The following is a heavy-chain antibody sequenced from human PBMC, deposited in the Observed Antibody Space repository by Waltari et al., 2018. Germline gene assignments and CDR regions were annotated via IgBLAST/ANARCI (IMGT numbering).Heavy chain of an antibody. CDR1: GLTLACSA. CDR2: MNWHGGTT. J-gene: IGHJ5*01. V-gene: IGHV3-20*01. CDR3: ARDGGFYYDGSASYPGWFDS. D-gene: IGHD3-22*01. Sequence: EVQLVESGVSVVRTGGALSLSCVTCGLTLACSARYLVLQVPGKGLELVAGMNWHGGTTGYADSVKGRFTISRDNAKNSLYLEMNSLRAEDTALYHCARDGGFYYDGSASYPGWFDSWGQGTPVTVSS.